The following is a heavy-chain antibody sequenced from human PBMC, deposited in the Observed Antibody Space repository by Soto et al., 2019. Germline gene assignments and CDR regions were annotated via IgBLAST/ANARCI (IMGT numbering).Heavy chain of an antibody. Sequence: QVQLQESGPGLVKPSQTLSLTCTVSGGSISSGGYYWSWIRQHPGKGLEWIGYIYYSGSTYYNPSRKRRVTISVDTSKNQCALKLSSVTAADTAVDYCARVEIVATGAFDIWGQGTMVTVSS. J-gene: IGHJ3*02. CDR3: ARVEIVATGAFDI. CDR2: IYYSGST. D-gene: IGHD5-12*01. CDR1: GGSISSGGYY. V-gene: IGHV4-31*03.